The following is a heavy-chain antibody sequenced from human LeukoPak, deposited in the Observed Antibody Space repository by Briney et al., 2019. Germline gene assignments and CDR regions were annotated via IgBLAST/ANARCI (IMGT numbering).Heavy chain of an antibody. CDR2: INPSGGST. CDR3: ARDPLLRRDAFDI. J-gene: IGHJ3*02. V-gene: IGHV1-46*01. Sequence: GASVKVSCKASGYTFTSYYMHWVRQAPGQGLEWMGIINPSGGSTSYAQKFQGRVTMTRDTSTSTVYMELSSQRSEDTAVYYCARDPLLRRDAFDIWGQGTMVTVSS. D-gene: IGHD1-26*01. CDR1: GYTFTSYY.